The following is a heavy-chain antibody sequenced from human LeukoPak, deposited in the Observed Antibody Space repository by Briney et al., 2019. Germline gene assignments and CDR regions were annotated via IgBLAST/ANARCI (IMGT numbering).Heavy chain of an antibody. V-gene: IGHV3-73*01. CDR3: CVVVSWYFDY. CDR1: GFTFSSYS. CDR2: IRSKANSYAT. J-gene: IGHJ4*02. D-gene: IGHD2-21*01. Sequence: GGSLRLSCAASGFTFSSYSMNWVRQASGKGLEWVGRIRSKANSYATAYAASVKGRFTISRDDSKNTAYLQMNSLKTEDTAVYYCCVVVSWYFDYWGQGTLVTVSS.